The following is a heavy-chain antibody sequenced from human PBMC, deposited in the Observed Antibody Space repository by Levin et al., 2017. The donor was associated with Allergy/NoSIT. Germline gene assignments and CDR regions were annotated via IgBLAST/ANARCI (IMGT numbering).Heavy chain of an antibody. CDR2: IDVGSTTI. D-gene: IGHD3-16*02. Sequence: HPGGSLRLSCAASGFTFSIYSMNWVRQAPGKGLEWVSYIDVGSTTIYYADSVKGRFTVSRDNAKNSLYLQMNSLRDEDTAVYYCASDGGDYDYIWGSYRSGNDAFDMWGQGTMVTVSS. CDR3: ASDGGDYDYIWGSYRSGNDAFDM. V-gene: IGHV3-48*02. J-gene: IGHJ3*02. CDR1: GFTFSIYS.